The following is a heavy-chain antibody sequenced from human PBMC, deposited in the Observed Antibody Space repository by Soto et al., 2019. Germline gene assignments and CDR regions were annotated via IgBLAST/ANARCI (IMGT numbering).Heavy chain of an antibody. D-gene: IGHD2-8*02. V-gene: IGHV1-18*01. CDR1: DNTFTHYG. CDR2: ISGYNGNT. Sequence: ASVKVSCTSSDNTFTHYGINWVRQAPGQGLEWMGWISGYNGNTKYAQKFQDRVTMTADTSTRTAFMEVKSLTSDDTGVYFCAATGGNYFGLDVWGQGTTVTVSS. CDR3: AATGGNYFGLDV. J-gene: IGHJ6*02.